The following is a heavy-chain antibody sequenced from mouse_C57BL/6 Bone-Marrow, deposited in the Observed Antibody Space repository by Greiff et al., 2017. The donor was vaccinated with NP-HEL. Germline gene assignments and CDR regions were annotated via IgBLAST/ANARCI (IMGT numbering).Heavy chain of an antibody. Sequence: DVHLVESGGGLVKPGGSLKLSCAASGFTFSSYAMSWVRQTPEKRLEWVATISDGGSYTYYPDNVKGRFTISRDNAKNNLYLQMSHLKSEDTAMYYCAREGYGYDYAMDYWGQGTSVTVSS. J-gene: IGHJ4*01. D-gene: IGHD2-2*01. CDR1: GFTFSSYA. CDR3: AREGYGYDYAMDY. V-gene: IGHV5-4*01. CDR2: ISDGGSYT.